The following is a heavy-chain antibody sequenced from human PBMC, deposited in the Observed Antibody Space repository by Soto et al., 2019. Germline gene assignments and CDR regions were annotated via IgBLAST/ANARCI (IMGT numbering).Heavy chain of an antibody. J-gene: IGHJ2*01. Sequence: SETLSLTCTVSGGSISSYYWSWIRQPPGKGLEWIGYIYYSGSTNYNPSLKRRDTISVDTSKNQFSLKLSSVTAADTAVYYCARLDPYSSSWYFDLWGRGTLVTVSS. D-gene: IGHD6-6*01. CDR3: ARLDPYSSSWYFDL. V-gene: IGHV4-59*08. CDR1: GGSISSYY. CDR2: IYYSGST.